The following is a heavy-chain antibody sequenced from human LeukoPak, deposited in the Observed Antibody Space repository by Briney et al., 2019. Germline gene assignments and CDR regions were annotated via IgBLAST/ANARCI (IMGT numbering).Heavy chain of an antibody. CDR1: GYSFTSYW. V-gene: IGHV5-10-1*01. CDR3: ARQRSYYAPDFDY. Sequence: GESLKISCKGSGYSFTSYWISWVRQMPEKGLEWMGRIDPSDSYTNYSPSFQGHVTISADKSISTAYLQWSSLKASDTAMYYCARQRSYYAPDFDYWGQGTLVTVSS. D-gene: IGHD1-26*01. CDR2: IDPSDSYT. J-gene: IGHJ4*02.